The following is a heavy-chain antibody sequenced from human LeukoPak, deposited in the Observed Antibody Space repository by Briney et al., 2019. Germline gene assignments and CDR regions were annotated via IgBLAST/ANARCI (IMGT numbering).Heavy chain of an antibody. D-gene: IGHD3-9*01. J-gene: IGHJ5*02. CDR3: ARVGMTGYSYNWFDP. CDR1: GGSISSGSYY. V-gene: IGHV4-61*02. CDR2: IYTSGST. Sequence: SETLSLTCTVSGGSISSGSYYWSWIRQPAGKGLEWIGRIYTSGSTNYNPSLKSRVTISVDTSKNQFSLKLSSVTAADTAVYYCARVGMTGYSYNWFDPWGQGTLVTVSS.